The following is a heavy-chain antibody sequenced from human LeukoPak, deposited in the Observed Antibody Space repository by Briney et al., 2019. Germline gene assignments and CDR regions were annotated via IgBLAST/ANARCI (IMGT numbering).Heavy chain of an antibody. J-gene: IGHJ4*02. CDR3: ARVRCSSNSCFPDY. CDR2: IKQDGSDK. CDR1: GFTFSTYW. V-gene: IGHV3-7*01. Sequence: GGSLRLSCPASGFTFSTYWMSCVRQAPGKGLESVANIKQDGSDKYYVDSVKGRFTISRDNAKNSLFLQMNSLRAEDTAVYHCARVRCSSNSCFPDYWGQGTLVAVSS. D-gene: IGHD2-2*01.